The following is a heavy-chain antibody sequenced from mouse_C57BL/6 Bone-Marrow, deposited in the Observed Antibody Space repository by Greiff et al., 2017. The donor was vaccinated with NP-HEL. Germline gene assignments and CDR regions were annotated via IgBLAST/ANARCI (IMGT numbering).Heavy chain of an antibody. CDR1: GYSITSDY. Sequence: EVHLVESGPGLAKPSQTLSLTCSVTGYSITSDYWNWIRKFPGHKLEYMGYISYSGSTYYNPSLNSRISITRDTPKNKYNLQLKYVTTEDTATYYCARWLQWYFDVWGTGTTVTVSS. D-gene: IGHD1-2*01. CDR2: ISYSGST. CDR3: ARWLQWYFDV. J-gene: IGHJ1*03. V-gene: IGHV3-8*01.